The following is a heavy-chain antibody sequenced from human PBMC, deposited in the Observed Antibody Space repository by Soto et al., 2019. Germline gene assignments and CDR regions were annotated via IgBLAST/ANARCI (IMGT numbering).Heavy chain of an antibody. CDR2: IRSKAYGGTT. CDR3: TRPNSNVAAVYI. CDR1: GFTFGDYA. J-gene: IGHJ3*02. D-gene: IGHD6-13*01. Sequence: GGSLRLSCTASGFTFGDYAMIWFRQAPGKGLEWVGCIRSKAYGGTTEYAASVKGRFTISRDDSKSIAYLQMNSLKTEDTAVYYCTRPNSNVAAVYIWVHRTMVTVSS. V-gene: IGHV3-49*03.